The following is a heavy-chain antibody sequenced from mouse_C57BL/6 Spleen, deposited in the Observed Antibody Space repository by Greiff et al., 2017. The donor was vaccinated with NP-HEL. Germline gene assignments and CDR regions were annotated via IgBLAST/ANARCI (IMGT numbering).Heavy chain of an antibody. D-gene: IGHD2-5*01. CDR2: FYPGSGSI. V-gene: IGHV1-62-2*01. CDR1: GYTFTEYT. J-gene: IGHJ4*01. CDR3: ARHEDRGAYYSNYYAMDY. Sequence: QVQLKQSGAELVKPGASVKLSCKASGYTFTEYTIHWVKQRSGQGLEWIGWFYPGSGSIKYNEKFKDKATLTADKSSSTVYMELSRLTSEDSAVYFCARHEDRGAYYSNYYAMDYWGQGTSVTVSS.